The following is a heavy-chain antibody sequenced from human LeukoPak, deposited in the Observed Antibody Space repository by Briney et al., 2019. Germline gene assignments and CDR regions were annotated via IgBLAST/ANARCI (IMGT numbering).Heavy chain of an antibody. J-gene: IGHJ5*02. CDR2: IYYSGST. CDR1: GVSISSYY. D-gene: IGHD5-18*01. Sequence: SETLSLTCTVSGVSISSYYWSWIRQPPGKGLEWIGYIYYSGSTNYNPSLKSRVTISVDTSMNQFSLKLSSVTAADTAVYYCARDRYIYGSDDRWFDPWGQGTLVTVSS. CDR3: ARDRYIYGSDDRWFDP. V-gene: IGHV4-59*01.